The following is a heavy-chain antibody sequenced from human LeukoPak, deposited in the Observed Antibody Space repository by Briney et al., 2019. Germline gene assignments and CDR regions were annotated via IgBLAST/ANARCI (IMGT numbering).Heavy chain of an antibody. CDR2: IIPIFGTA. Sequence: SVKVSCKASGGTFSSYAISWVRRAPGQGLEWMGGIIPIFGTANYAQKFQGRVTITADKSTSTAYMELSSLRSEDTAVYYCARGYCSSTSCYAPPNYWGQGTLVTVSS. V-gene: IGHV1-69*06. J-gene: IGHJ4*02. D-gene: IGHD2-2*01. CDR3: ARGYCSSTSCYAPPNY. CDR1: GGTFSSYA.